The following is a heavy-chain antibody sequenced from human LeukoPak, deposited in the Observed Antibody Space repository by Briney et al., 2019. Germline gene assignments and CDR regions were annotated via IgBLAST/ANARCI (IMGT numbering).Heavy chain of an antibody. CDR2: ISSSGSTI. Sequence: GGSLRLSCAASGFIFKTYEMNWVRQAPGKGLEWISCISSSGSTIYYADSVKGRFTISRDNAKNSLYLQMNSLRAEDTAVYYCAREGWTFDYWGQGTLVTVSS. D-gene: IGHD6-19*01. CDR3: AREGWTFDY. CDR1: GFIFKTYE. V-gene: IGHV3-48*03. J-gene: IGHJ4*02.